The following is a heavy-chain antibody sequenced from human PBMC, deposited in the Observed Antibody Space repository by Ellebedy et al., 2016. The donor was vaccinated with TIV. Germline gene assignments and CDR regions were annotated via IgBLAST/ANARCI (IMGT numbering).Heavy chain of an antibody. D-gene: IGHD6-19*01. CDR2: ITGSGDTT. CDR3: AKDRRSGWTWTVGY. Sequence: PGGSLRLSCTASGFPFSRYAISWVRHAPGKGLEWVSGITGSGDTTYYADSVKGRFTISRDNSKNTLHLQKSGLTAGDTAVYYCAKDRRSGWTWTVGYWGQGTLVTVSS. CDR1: GFPFSRYA. J-gene: IGHJ4*02. V-gene: IGHV3-23*01.